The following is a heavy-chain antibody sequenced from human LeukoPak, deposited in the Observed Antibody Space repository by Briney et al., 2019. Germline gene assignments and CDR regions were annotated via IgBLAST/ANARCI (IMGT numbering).Heavy chain of an antibody. Sequence: GGSLRLSCAASGFTFSNHWMGWVRQAPGGGLEWVANIKQDGSENYYVDSVRGRFTISRGNADNSLYLQMNSLRVEDTALYYCARMLDYGGNAFPDYWGQGTLVTVSS. CDR1: GFTFSNHW. D-gene: IGHD4-23*01. J-gene: IGHJ4*02. V-gene: IGHV3-7*01. CDR2: IKQDGSEN. CDR3: ARMLDYGGNAFPDY.